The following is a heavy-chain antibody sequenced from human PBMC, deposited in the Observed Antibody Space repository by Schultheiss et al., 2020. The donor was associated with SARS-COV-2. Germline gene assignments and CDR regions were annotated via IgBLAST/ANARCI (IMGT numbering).Heavy chain of an antibody. CDR3: ARGTRGDGYHLNYYYYGMDV. V-gene: IGHV4-34*01. CDR1: GGSFSDHY. J-gene: IGHJ6*02. CDR2: INHSGGT. Sequence: SETLSLTCAVSGGSFSDHYCTWIRQSPGKGLEWIGEINHSGGTNYNPSLESRVSISVDTSKNQFSLKLSSVTAADTAVYYCARGTRGDGYHLNYYYYGMDVWGQGTTVTVSS. D-gene: IGHD5-24*01.